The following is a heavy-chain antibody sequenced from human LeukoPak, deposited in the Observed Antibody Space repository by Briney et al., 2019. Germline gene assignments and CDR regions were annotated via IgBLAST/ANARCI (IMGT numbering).Heavy chain of an antibody. D-gene: IGHD5-12*01. CDR2: ISAYNGNT. J-gene: IGHJ3*02. CDR1: GYTFTIYG. CDR3: ARDGSGYDDAFDI. V-gene: IGHV1-18*01. Sequence: ASVNVSCKASGYTFTIYGISWVRPAPGQGLEWMGWISAYNGNTNYAQKLQGRVTMTTDTSTSTAYMELRSLRSDDTAVYYCARDGSGYDDAFDIWGQGTMVTVSS.